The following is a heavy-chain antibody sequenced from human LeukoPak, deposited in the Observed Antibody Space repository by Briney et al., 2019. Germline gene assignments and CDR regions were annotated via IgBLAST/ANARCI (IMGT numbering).Heavy chain of an antibody. CDR1: GGSISSGGYY. J-gene: IGHJ4*02. Sequence: SETLSLTCTVSGGSISSGGYYWSWIRQHPGKGLEWIGYIYYSGSTYYNPSLKSRVTISVDTSKNQFSLKLSSVTAADTAVYYCARDTGQGSSGWYDGWGQGTLVTVSS. D-gene: IGHD6-13*01. CDR2: IYYSGST. CDR3: ARDTGQGSSGWYDG. V-gene: IGHV4-31*03.